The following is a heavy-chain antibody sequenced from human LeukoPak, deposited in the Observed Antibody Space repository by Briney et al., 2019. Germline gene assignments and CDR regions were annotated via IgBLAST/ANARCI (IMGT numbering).Heavy chain of an antibody. CDR1: GFTFSSSG. Sequence: GGSLRLSCAASGFTFSSSGMHWVRQAPGTGLDWVAFIRYDGSNEYYGDSVKGRLTISRDNSRNTLYLQMNSLRAEDTAVYYCEKGNVLRFLEWFDPWGQGTLVTVSS. D-gene: IGHD3-3*01. V-gene: IGHV3-30*02. CDR2: IRYDGSNE. J-gene: IGHJ5*02. CDR3: EKGNVLRFLEWFDP.